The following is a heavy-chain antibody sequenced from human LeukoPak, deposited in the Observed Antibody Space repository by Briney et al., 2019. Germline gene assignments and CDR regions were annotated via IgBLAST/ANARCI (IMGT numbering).Heavy chain of an antibody. V-gene: IGHV3-64*01. Sequence: PGGSLRLSCAASGFTFSSYAMHWVRQALGKGPEYVSAISSNGDSTYYANSVKGRFTISRDNSKNTLYLQMGSLRAEDMAVYYCARVGDQNYFDYWGQGTLVTVSS. CDR3: ARVGDQNYFDY. CDR2: ISSNGDST. CDR1: GFTFSSYA. D-gene: IGHD3-10*01. J-gene: IGHJ4*02.